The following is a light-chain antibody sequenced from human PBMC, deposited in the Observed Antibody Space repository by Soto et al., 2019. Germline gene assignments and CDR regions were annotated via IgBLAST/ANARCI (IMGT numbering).Light chain of an antibody. Sequence: RVMTQSPSTLSVSPVGRASLSCRASQSVTXYLALYQQKAGQAPRLLSYDEXNRATGIPARFSGSGSGRDFTLTISSLEPEDFAVYYCQQRSNWPPSTFGQGTRLEIK. J-gene: IGKJ5*01. CDR2: DEX. CDR1: QSVTXY. V-gene: IGKV3-11*02. CDR3: QQRSNWPPST.